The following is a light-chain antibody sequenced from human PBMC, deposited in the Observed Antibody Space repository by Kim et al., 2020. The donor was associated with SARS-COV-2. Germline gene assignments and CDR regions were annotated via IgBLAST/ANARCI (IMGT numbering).Light chain of an antibody. J-gene: IGKJ2*03. Sequence: DIQMTQSPSSLSASVGDRVTITCHASQDISNYLNWYQQKPGKAPKLLIYDASNLETGVPSRFSGSGSGTDFTFTISSLQPEDIATYYCQQYEGSFGQGTKLEI. CDR3: QQYEGS. V-gene: IGKV1-33*01. CDR2: DAS. CDR1: QDISNY.